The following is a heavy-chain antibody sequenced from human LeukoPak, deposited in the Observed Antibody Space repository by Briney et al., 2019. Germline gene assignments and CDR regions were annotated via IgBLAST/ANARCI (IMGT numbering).Heavy chain of an antibody. CDR1: GGSVSSGSYY. Sequence: SETLSLTCTVSGGSVSSGSYYWSWIRQPPGKGLEWIGYIYYSGSTNYNPSLKSRGTISVDTSKNQFSLKLSSVTAADTAVYYCARSRVHNWFDPWGQGTLVTVSS. CDR2: IYYSGST. CDR3: ARSRVHNWFDP. J-gene: IGHJ5*02. V-gene: IGHV4-61*01.